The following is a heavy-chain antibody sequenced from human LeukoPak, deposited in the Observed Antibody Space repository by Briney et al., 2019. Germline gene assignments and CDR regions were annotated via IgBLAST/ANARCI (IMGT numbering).Heavy chain of an antibody. CDR3: ARDCTGGSCFSDY. Sequence: PGGSLRLSCAASGFTFSSYGMHWVRQAPGKGLVWVSAITSSSGSIYYADSVKGRFTISRDNSKDTLYLQMNSLRAEDTAVYYCARDCTGGSCFSDYWGQGTLVTVSS. CDR1: GFTFSSYG. D-gene: IGHD2-15*01. J-gene: IGHJ4*02. CDR2: ITSSSGSI. V-gene: IGHV3-23*01.